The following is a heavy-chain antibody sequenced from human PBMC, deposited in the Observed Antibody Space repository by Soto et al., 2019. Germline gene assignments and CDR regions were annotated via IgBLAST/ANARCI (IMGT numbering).Heavy chain of an antibody. V-gene: IGHV3-30*03. D-gene: IGHD3-22*01. J-gene: IGHJ4*02. CDR2: ISYDGSNK. CDR3: ARGFHYYDSSGLDY. CDR1: GFTFSSYG. Sequence: GGSLRLSCAASGFTFSSYGMHWVRQAPGKGLEWVAVISYDGSNKYYADSVKGRFTISRDNSKNTLYLQMNSLRAEDTAVYYCARGFHYYDSSGLDYWGQGTLVTVSS.